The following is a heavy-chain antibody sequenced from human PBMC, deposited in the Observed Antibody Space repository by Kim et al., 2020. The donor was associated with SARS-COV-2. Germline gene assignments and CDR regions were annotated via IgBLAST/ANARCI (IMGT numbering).Heavy chain of an antibody. CDR2: INHSGST. V-gene: IGHV4-34*01. Sequence: SETLSLTCAVYGGSFSGYYWSWIRQPPGKGLEWIGEINHSGSTNYNPSLKSRVTISVDTSKNQFSLKLSSVTAADTAVYYCAREPHARIGYDPEVDYWGQGTLVTVSS. D-gene: IGHD5-12*01. J-gene: IGHJ4*02. CDR1: GGSFSGYY. CDR3: AREPHARIGYDPEVDY.